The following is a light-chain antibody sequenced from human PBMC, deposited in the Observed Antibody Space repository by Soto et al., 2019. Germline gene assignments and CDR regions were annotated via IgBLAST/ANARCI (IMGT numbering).Light chain of an antibody. CDR2: DAS. CDR1: QDISNY. CDR3: QPYDNLPT. V-gene: IGKV1-33*01. J-gene: IGKJ4*01. Sequence: DIQMTQSPSSLSASVGDRVTITCQASQDISNYLNWYQQKPGKAPKLLIYDASNLETGVPSRFSGGGGATDFPFTISRLHPEVIAKYCCQPYDNLPTFGGGTKVEIK.